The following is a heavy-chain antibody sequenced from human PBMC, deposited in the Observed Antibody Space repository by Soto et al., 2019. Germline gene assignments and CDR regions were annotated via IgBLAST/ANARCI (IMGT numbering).Heavy chain of an antibody. CDR2: ISYDGSNK. V-gene: IGHV3-30-3*01. J-gene: IGHJ4*02. CDR1: GFTFSSYA. Sequence: LRLSCAASGFTFSSYAMHWVRQAPGKGLEWVAVISYDGSNKYYADSVKGRFTISRDNSKKTLYLQMNSLRAEDTAVYYCARPKWYSSSWYYFDYWGQGTLVTVSS. CDR3: ARPKWYSSSWYYFDY. D-gene: IGHD6-13*01.